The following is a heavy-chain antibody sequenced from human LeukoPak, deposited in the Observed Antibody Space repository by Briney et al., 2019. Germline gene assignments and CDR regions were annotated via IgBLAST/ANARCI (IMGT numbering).Heavy chain of an antibody. D-gene: IGHD3-16*01. Sequence: ASVKVSCGASGYTLTDHYIHWVRQAPGQGLESMGWINPKSGGTNYAQRFQDRVTMTRDTSINTAYMELSRLTYDDTAVYYCVRASLGMWGQGTRVTVSS. V-gene: IGHV1-2*02. J-gene: IGHJ3*01. CDR1: GYTLTDHY. CDR3: VRASLGM. CDR2: INPKSGGT.